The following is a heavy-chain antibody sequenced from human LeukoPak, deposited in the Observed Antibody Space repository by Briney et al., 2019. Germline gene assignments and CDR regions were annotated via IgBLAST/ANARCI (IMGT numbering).Heavy chain of an antibody. CDR1: VFTLSSHA. J-gene: IGHJ4*02. CDR2: ISDSGRNT. D-gene: IGHD6-19*01. V-gene: IGHV3-23*01. CDR3: AKDGGSGWNFEY. Sequence: GGSLRLSCTASVFTLSSHAMGWVRQAPGEGLEWVSVISDSGRNTKNADSVKGRFTISRDNSKNTLYLQMNSLRVEDTAVHYRAKDGGSGWNFEYWGQGTLVSVSS.